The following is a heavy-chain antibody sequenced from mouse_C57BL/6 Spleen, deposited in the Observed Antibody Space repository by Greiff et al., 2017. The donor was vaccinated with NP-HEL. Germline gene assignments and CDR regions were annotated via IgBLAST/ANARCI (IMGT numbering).Heavy chain of an antibody. V-gene: IGHV1-82*01. D-gene: IGHD4-1*01. CDR3: ARSGTSFFFAY. CDR1: GYAFSSSW. Sequence: QVQLQQSGPELVKPGASVKISCKASGYAFSSSWMNWVKQRPGKGLEWIGRIYPGDGDTNYNGKFKGKATLTADKSSSTAYMQLSSLTSEDSAVYCCARSGTSFFFAYWGQGTLVTVSA. CDR2: IYPGDGDT. J-gene: IGHJ3*01.